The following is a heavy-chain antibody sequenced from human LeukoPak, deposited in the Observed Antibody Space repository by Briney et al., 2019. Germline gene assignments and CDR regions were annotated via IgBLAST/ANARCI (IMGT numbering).Heavy chain of an antibody. V-gene: IGHV4-38-2*02. CDR2: IYHSGST. CDR3: ARHRGRLGGLIDY. J-gene: IGHJ4*02. D-gene: IGHD7-27*01. CDR1: GYSISSGYY. Sequence: KASETLSLTCTVSGYSISSGYYWGWIRQPPGKGLEWIGSIYHSGSTYYNPSLKSRVTISVDTSKNQFSLKLSSVTAADTAVYYCARHRGRLGGLIDYWGQGTLVTVSS.